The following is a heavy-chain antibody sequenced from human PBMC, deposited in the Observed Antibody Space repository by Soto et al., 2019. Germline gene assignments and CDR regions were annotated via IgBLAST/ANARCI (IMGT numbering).Heavy chain of an antibody. CDR2: INHSGST. V-gene: IGHV4-34*01. CDR1: GGSFSGYY. Sequence: SETLSLTCAVYGGSFSGYYWSWIRQPPGKGLEWIGEINHSGSTNYNPSLKSRVIISVDTSKNQFSLKLSSVTAADTAVYYCARGRVATIYCSGGSCYTGGFDYWGQGTLVTVSS. CDR3: ARGRVATIYCSGGSCYTGGFDY. D-gene: IGHD2-15*01. J-gene: IGHJ4*02.